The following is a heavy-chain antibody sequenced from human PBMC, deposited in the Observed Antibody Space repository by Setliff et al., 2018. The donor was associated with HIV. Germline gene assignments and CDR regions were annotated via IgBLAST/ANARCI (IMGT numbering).Heavy chain of an antibody. V-gene: IGHV1-69*13. CDR2: IIPMFETA. J-gene: IGHJ5*02. CDR1: GGSFSSYA. Sequence: SVKVSCKASGGSFSSYAISWVRQASGQGLEWVGGIIPMFETAKYAQKFQGRVTITADESTSTAYMELSSLRSEDTAVFYCARGYYDSSGYENWFDPWGQGTLVTVSS. CDR3: ARGYYDSSGYENWFDP. D-gene: IGHD3-22*01.